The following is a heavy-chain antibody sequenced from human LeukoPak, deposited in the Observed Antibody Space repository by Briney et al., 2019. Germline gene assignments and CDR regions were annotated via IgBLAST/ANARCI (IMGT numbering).Heavy chain of an antibody. J-gene: IGHJ4*02. Sequence: SETLSLTCAVYGGSFSGYYWTWIRQSPGKGLEWTGEITHSGGTNYNPSLKSRVTISVDTSKNQFSLRLSSVTAADTAVYFCAKYGNSGWVIDNWGQGTLVTVSS. CDR2: ITHSGGT. D-gene: IGHD6-19*01. CDR1: GGSFSGYY. CDR3: AKYGNSGWVIDN. V-gene: IGHV4-34*01.